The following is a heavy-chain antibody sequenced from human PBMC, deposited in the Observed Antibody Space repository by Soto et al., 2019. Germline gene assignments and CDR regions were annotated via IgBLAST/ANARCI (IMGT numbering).Heavy chain of an antibody. D-gene: IGHD6-19*01. CDR3: TRVGSSGWYDAFDI. Sequence: QVQLVQSGAEVKTPGASVKVSCKASGYTFTNYYLHWVRQAPGQGLEWMGVMHPSGDSTTFALKFQVRVTMTSYTSTSTVSMELSSLRSEDTGVYYCTRVGSSGWYDAFDICCQGTMVTVSS. CDR1: GYTFTNYY. CDR2: MHPSGDST. V-gene: IGHV1-46*03. J-gene: IGHJ3*02.